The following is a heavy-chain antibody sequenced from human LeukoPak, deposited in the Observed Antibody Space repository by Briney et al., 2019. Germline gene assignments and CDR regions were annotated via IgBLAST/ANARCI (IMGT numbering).Heavy chain of an antibody. CDR2: ISGSGERTSGDST. CDR1: GFTFSNYA. V-gene: IGHV3-23*01. CDR3: ARDEQNAFDY. J-gene: IGHJ4*02. Sequence: GGSLRLSCAASGFTFSNYAMSWVRQAPGKGLEWVSAISGSGERTSGDSTYYADSVKGRFTISRDNSKNTLNLQMNSLRAEDTAVYYCARDEQNAFDYWGQGTLVTVSS. D-gene: IGHD1-1*01.